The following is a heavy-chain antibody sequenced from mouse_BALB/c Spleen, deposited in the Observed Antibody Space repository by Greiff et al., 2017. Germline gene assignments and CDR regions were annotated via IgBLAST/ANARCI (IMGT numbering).Heavy chain of an antibody. D-gene: IGHD2-2*01. CDR1: GYTFTDHI. V-gene: IGHV1-11*01. Sequence: LVESGAELASPGASVTLSCKASGYTFTDHIMNWVKKRPGQGLEWIGRIYPVSGETNYNQKFMGKATFSVDRSSSTVYMVLNSLTSEDPAVYYCGRGYGYDDGYAMDYWGQGTSVTVSS. CDR2: IYPVSGET. J-gene: IGHJ4*01. CDR3: GRGYGYDDGYAMDY.